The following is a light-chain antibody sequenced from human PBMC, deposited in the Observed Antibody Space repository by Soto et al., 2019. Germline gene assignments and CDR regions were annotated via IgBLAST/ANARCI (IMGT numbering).Light chain of an antibody. J-gene: IGLJ1*01. CDR2: EVS. V-gene: IGLV2-14*01. Sequence: QSVLTQPASVSGSPGQSIAISCTGTSSDVGGYNYVSWYQQHPGKAPKLIIHEVSNRPSGVSDRFSGSKSGNTASLTISGLQADDEADYYCSSHTGYSTRVFGTGTKLTVL. CDR3: SSHTGYSTRV. CDR1: SSDVGGYNY.